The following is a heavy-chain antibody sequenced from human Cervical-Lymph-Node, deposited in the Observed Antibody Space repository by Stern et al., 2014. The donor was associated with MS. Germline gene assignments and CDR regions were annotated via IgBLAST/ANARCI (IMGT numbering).Heavy chain of an antibody. D-gene: IGHD3-10*01. CDR3: GRDLRLAPTIVGRACDY. J-gene: IGHJ4*02. Sequence: QVQLVQSGAEVKKPGASVKVSCKASGYTFTGDYIHWVRQAPGQGLEWMGWIHPDSGDTYSALKFRGRVTLTRDTSISTAYMELSRLRSDDTAVYCCGRDLRLAPTIVGRACDYWGQGTLVTVSS. CDR2: IHPDSGDT. CDR1: GYTFTGDY. V-gene: IGHV1-2*02.